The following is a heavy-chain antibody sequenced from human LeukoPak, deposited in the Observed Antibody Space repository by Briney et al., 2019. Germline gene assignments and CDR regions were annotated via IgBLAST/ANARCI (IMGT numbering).Heavy chain of an antibody. CDR1: GYSFTSYW. CDR3: ARRNYGMDV. J-gene: IGHJ6*02. V-gene: IGHV5-51*01. Sequence: GESLKISCKASGYSFTSYWIGWGRQMPGKGMEWMGSIYPGDSDTRYSPSFQGQVTISADKSITTAYLQWSSLKASDTAAYYCARRNYGMDVWGQGTTVTVSS. CDR2: IYPGDSDT.